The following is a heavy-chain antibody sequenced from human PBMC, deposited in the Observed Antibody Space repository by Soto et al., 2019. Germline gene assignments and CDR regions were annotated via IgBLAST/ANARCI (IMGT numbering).Heavy chain of an antibody. D-gene: IGHD6-19*01. CDR2: INGYNGNT. CDR1: GYTFTTYG. V-gene: IGHV1-18*01. Sequence: QVQLEQSGAEVKKPGDSMKVSCKASGYTFTTYGISWMRQAPGQGLEWMGWINGYNGNTDYPQKLQGRVTMTTDTSTSTAYMELRSLRSDDTAVYYCAREGSAPYYYYGMDVRGQGTTVTVSS. J-gene: IGHJ6*02. CDR3: AREGSAPYYYYGMDV.